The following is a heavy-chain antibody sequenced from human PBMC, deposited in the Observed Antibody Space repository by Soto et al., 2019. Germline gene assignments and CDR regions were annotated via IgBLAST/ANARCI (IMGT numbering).Heavy chain of an antibody. J-gene: IGHJ4*02. D-gene: IGHD2-21*02. CDR2: INYSGST. V-gene: IGHV4-34*01. Sequence: QVQLQQWGAGLLKPSETLSLTCAVYGGSFSGYYWSWIRQPPGEGLEWIGEINYSGSTNYNPSLESRVTISVDTSKNQFSLKVSSVTATDTAVSYCARGGYGGNSGLGHLDSWGQGTLVTVSS. CDR3: ARGGYGGNSGLGHLDS. CDR1: GGSFSGYY.